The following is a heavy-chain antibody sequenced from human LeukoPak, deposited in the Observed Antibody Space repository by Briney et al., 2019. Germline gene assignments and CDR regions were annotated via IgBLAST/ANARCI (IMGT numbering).Heavy chain of an antibody. CDR3: ARHKEYYYDSSGWIDY. CDR1: GGSFSGYY. D-gene: IGHD3-22*01. J-gene: IGHJ4*02. V-gene: IGHV4-34*01. CDR2: IYYSGST. Sequence: PSETLSLTCAVYGGSFSGYYWSWIRQPPGKGLEWIGSIYYSGSTNYNPSLKSRVTISVDTSKNQFSLKLSSVTAADTAVYYCARHKEYYYDSSGWIDYWGQGTLVTVSS.